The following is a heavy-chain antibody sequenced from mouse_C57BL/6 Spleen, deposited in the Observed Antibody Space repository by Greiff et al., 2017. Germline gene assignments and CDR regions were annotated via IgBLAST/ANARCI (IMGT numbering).Heavy chain of an antibody. CDR1: GYTFTSYW. D-gene: IGHD2-1*01. Sequence: QVHVKQPGTELVKPGASVKLSCKASGYTFTSYWMHWVKQRPGQGLEWIGNINPSNGGTNYNEKFKSKATLTVDKSSSTAYMQLSSLTSEDSAVYYCAREGGNCDYAMDYWGQGTSVTVSS. J-gene: IGHJ4*01. CDR2: INPSNGGT. V-gene: IGHV1-53*01. CDR3: AREGGNCDYAMDY.